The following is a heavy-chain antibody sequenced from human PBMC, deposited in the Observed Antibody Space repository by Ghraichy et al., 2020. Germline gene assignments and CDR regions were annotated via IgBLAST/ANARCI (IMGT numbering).Heavy chain of an antibody. CDR3: AKDAQGYSGYDGNYGMDV. CDR1: GFTFDDYA. D-gene: IGHD5-12*01. Sequence: GGSLRLSCAASGFTFDDYAMHWVRQAPGKGLEWVSLISGDGGSTYYADSVKGQFTISRDNSKNSLYLQMNSLRTEDTALYYCAKDAQGYSGYDGNYGMDVWGQGTTVTVSS. J-gene: IGHJ6*02. V-gene: IGHV3-43*02. CDR2: ISGDGGST.